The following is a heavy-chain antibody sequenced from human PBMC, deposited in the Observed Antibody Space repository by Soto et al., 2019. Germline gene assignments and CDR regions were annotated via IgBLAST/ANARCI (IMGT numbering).Heavy chain of an antibody. CDR3: TRVPPGLRYFDWLPGGGREV. J-gene: IGHJ6*04. D-gene: IGHD3-9*01. CDR1: GFTFSSYG. V-gene: IGHV3-33*01. CDR2: IWYDVSNK. Sequence: PGGSLRLSCAASGFTFSSYGMHWVRQAPGKGLEWVAVIWYDVSNKYYADSVKGRFTISRDNSKNTLYLQMNSLRAEDTAVYYCTRVPPGLRYFDWLPGGGREVWGKGNTLSVST.